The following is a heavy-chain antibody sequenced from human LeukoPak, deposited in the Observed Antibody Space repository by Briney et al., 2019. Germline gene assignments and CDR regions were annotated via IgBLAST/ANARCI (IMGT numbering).Heavy chain of an antibody. CDR1: GFPFSSYG. CDR2: ISGSSSFT. Sequence: VQPGTSLILSCAASGFPFSSYGMHWVRQAPGKGLEWVSYISGSSSFTNYADSVKGRFTISRDNAKKSLYLQMNSLRAEDTAVYYCARVSGLLRYFDFWGQGALVTVSS. V-gene: IGHV3-21*05. D-gene: IGHD5-12*01. J-gene: IGHJ4*02. CDR3: ARVSGLLRYFDF.